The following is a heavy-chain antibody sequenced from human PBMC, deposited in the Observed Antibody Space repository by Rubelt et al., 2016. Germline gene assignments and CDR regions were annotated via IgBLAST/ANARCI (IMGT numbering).Heavy chain of an antibody. CDR2: ISTYNGKP. Sequence: QVQLVQSGAEVKKPGASVKVSCKASGYTFTTYGISWVRQAPGKGLEWMGWISTYNGKPNYAQKLQGRVTMTTDTSTSTAYMELRSLRSDDTAVYYCARDRTWLVPGLDAFDIWGQGTMVTVSS. J-gene: IGHJ3*02. CDR1: GYTFTTYG. V-gene: IGHV1-18*01. D-gene: IGHD6-19*01. CDR3: ARDRTWLVPGLDAFDI.